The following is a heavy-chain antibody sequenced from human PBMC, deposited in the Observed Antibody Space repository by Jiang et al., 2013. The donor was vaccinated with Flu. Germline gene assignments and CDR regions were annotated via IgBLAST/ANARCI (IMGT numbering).Heavy chain of an antibody. V-gene: IGHV1-69*04. D-gene: IGHD6-19*01. CDR3: ARDLMIPVPGTAGLATHGFDP. J-gene: IGHJ5*02. Sequence: SGAEVKKPGSSVRVSCKASGGTFSSDTISWVRQAPGQGLEWMGRIIPILGIAIYAQKFQGLVTLTAHKTTNTAYMELSSLRSEDTAVYYCARDLMIPVPGTAGLATHGFDPWGQGTLVTVSS. CDR2: IIPILGIA. CDR1: GGTFSSDT.